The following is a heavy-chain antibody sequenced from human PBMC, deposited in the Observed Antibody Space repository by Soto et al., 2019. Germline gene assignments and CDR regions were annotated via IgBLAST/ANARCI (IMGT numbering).Heavy chain of an antibody. CDR1: GFTFSSYA. Sequence: XVSLRLTCAASGFTFSSYAMHWVRQAPGKGLEWVAVISYDRSNKYYADSVKGRFTISRDNSKNTLYLQMNSLRAEDTAVYYCARGLTYYYGSRSYYYYGMDVSGHGATVTVSS. D-gene: IGHD3-10*01. CDR2: ISYDRSNK. CDR3: ARGLTYYYGSRSYYYYGMDV. V-gene: IGHV3-30-3*01. J-gene: IGHJ6*02.